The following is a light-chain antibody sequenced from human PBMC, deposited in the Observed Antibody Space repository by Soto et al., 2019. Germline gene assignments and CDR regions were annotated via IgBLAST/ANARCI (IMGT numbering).Light chain of an antibody. V-gene: IGKV3-20*01. CDR1: QSVRSSF. CDR2: GAS. CDR3: QQYGRSPWT. J-gene: IGKJ1*01. Sequence: ETVLTQSPGTLSLSPGERATLSCRASQSVRSSFLAWYQQKPGQAPRLLIYGASRRATGIPDRFSGSGSGTDFTLTISGLEPEDFAVYYCQQYGRSPWTFGQGTKVEIK.